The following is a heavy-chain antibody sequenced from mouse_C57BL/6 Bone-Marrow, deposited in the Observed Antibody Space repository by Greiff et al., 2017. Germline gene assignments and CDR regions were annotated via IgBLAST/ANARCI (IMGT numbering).Heavy chain of an antibody. Sequence: QVQLQQPGAELVKPGASVKLSCKASGYTFTSYWMHWVKQRPGQGLEWIGMIHPNSGSTNYNEKFKSKATLTVDNSSSTASMQLRSLTSEDSAVYYCSRIYGSPYYYAMDYWGQGTSVTVSS. V-gene: IGHV1-64*01. CDR3: SRIYGSPYYYAMDY. J-gene: IGHJ4*01. CDR1: GYTFTSYW. CDR2: IHPNSGST. D-gene: IGHD1-1*01.